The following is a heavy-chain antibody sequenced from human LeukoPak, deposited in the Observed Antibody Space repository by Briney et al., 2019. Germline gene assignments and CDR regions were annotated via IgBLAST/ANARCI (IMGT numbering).Heavy chain of an antibody. Sequence: GGSLRLSCLASGFTVSSTYMSWVRQAPGKGLEWVSVTYSGGSTYYADSVKGRCTISRDNSKNTLYLQMNSLRGEDTAVYYCASGIRAFDNWGQGTLVTVSA. J-gene: IGHJ4*02. D-gene: IGHD1-26*01. CDR2: TYSGGST. CDR1: GFTVSSTY. CDR3: ASGIRAFDN. V-gene: IGHV3-66*01.